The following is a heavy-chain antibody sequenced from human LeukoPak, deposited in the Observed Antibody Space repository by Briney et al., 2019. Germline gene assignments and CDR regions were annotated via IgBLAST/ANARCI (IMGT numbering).Heavy chain of an antibody. V-gene: IGHV4-59*01. D-gene: IGHD5-24*01. J-gene: IGHJ3*02. CDR1: GGSISTYY. CDR3: ARVGYNSAFDI. Sequence: SETLSLTRTVSGGSISTYYWSLIRQPPGKRLEWIGYIFYSGNTNYNPSLKSRVTISVDTSKNQFSLKLSSVTAADTAVYYCARVGYNSAFDIWGQGTMVTVSS. CDR2: IFYSGNT.